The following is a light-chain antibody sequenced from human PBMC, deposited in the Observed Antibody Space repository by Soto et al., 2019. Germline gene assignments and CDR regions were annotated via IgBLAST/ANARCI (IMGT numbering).Light chain of an antibody. J-gene: IGKJ5*01. CDR2: GAS. Sequence: EIVLTQSPGTLSLSPGERATLSCRASQSLSSTYLAWYQQKPDQAPRLLIYGASSRDTGIPDRFSGSGAGTDFALNISRLEPEDFAVNYCEQYGSSPRITFGQGTRLEIK. V-gene: IGKV3-20*01. CDR1: QSLSSTY. CDR3: EQYGSSPRIT.